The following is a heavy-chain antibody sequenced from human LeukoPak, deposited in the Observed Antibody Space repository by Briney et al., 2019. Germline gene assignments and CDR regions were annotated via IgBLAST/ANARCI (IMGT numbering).Heavy chain of an antibody. CDR1: GFRFSDYS. CDR3: ARDRGGSYSAIDY. V-gene: IGHV3-48*04. Sequence: GGSLRLSCAASGFRFSDYSMNWVRQAPGKGLEWISYIGISSGNTNYADSVKGRFTISGDNAEKSLYLQMNSLRAEDTAVYYCARDRGGSYSAIDYWGQGTLVTVSS. CDR2: IGISSGNT. J-gene: IGHJ4*02. D-gene: IGHD2-15*01.